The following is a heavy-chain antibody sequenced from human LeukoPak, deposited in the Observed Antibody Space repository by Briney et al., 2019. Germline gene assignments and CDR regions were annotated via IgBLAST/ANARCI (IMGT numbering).Heavy chain of an antibody. CDR3: AKPAYSGSYYDFDS. Sequence: GGSLRLSCAASGFTFSTYTMYWVRHPPGKRLEWVSIIGNNGGGIHYADSVKGRFTISRDNFKNALYLQMNSLRVEDTAVYYCAKPAYSGSYYDFDSWGQGTLVTVSS. CDR2: IGNNGGGI. CDR1: GFTFSTYT. V-gene: IGHV3-23*01. J-gene: IGHJ4*02. D-gene: IGHD1-26*01.